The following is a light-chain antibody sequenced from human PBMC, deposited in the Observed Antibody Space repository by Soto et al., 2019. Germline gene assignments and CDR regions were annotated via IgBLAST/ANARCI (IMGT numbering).Light chain of an antibody. CDR2: GAS. J-gene: IGKJ5*01. V-gene: IGKV3-15*01. CDR1: QSGRSN. Sequence: EIVMTQSPATLSVSPWERATLSCRASQSGRSNLAWYQQKPGQAPSLLIYGASTRATGIPARFSGSGSGTAFTLTISRMQSEDSEVDSCQQYNNWTSITFGQGTRLETK. CDR3: QQYNNWTSIT.